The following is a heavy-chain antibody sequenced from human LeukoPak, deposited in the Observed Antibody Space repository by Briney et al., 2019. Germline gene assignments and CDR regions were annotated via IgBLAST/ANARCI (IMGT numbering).Heavy chain of an antibody. CDR2: IYYSGST. V-gene: IGHV4-59*01. J-gene: IGHJ3*02. CDR1: GGSISSYY. CDR3: ARDLFDGHCSGGTSYSPCGAFDI. D-gene: IGHD2-15*01. Sequence: SETLSLTCTVSGGSISSYYWSWIRQPPGKGLEWIGYIYYSGSTNYNPSLKSRVTISVDTSKNQFSLKLSSVTAADTAVYYCARDLFDGHCSGGTSYSPCGAFDIWGQGTMVTVSS.